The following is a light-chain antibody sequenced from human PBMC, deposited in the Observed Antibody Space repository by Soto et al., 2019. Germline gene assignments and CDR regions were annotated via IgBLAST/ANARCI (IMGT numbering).Light chain of an antibody. CDR1: SSDVGGYNS. Sequence: QSALTQPASVSESPGQSITISCTGASSDVGGYNSVSWYQQHPGKAPNLLIYDVSNRPSGVSSRFSGSKSGNTASLTIAGLQAEDEADYYCSSYTSGSTLVFGGGTKLTVL. CDR3: SSYTSGSTLV. CDR2: DVS. J-gene: IGLJ2*01. V-gene: IGLV2-14*03.